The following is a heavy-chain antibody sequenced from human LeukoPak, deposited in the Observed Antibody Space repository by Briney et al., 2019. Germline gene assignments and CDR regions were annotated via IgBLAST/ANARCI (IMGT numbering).Heavy chain of an antibody. D-gene: IGHD3-10*01. CDR2: IYYSGST. V-gene: IGHV4-59*12. J-gene: IGHJ5*02. CDR1: GGSISGYY. Sequence: SETLSLTCTVSGGSISGYYWSWIRQPPGKGLEWIGCIYYSGSTNYNPSLKSRVTISVDTSKNQFSLKLSSVTAADTAVYHCARDNSYYGSGSFFRGWIDPWGQGTLVTVSS. CDR3: ARDNSYYGSGSFFRGWIDP.